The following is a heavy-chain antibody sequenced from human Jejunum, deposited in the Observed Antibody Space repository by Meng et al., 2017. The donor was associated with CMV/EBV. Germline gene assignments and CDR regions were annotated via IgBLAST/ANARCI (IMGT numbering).Heavy chain of an antibody. CDR1: GYTFTAYP. V-gene: IGHV1-3*01. J-gene: IGHJ4*02. CDR3: AEVAYCNSVSCSFDY. CDR2: INAGDGDT. D-gene: IGHD2-2*01. Sequence: SGYTFTAYPIHWVRQAPGQRLEWMGWINAGDGDTKYSQKFQGRVTIIRDTSATTAYMELSSLRSEDTAVYYCAEVAYCNSVSCSFDYWGQGTLVTVSS.